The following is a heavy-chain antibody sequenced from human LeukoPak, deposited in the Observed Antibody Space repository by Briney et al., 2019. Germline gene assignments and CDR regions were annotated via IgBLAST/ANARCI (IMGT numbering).Heavy chain of an antibody. CDR2: IYYSGST. D-gene: IGHD2-2*01. CDR1: GGSISSSSYY. J-gene: IGHJ5*02. CDR3: ARRYCSSTSCYYNWFDP. V-gene: IGHV4-39*07. Sequence: PSETLSLTCTVSGGSISSSSYYWGWIRQPPGKGLEWIGSIYYSGSTYYNPSLKSRVTISVDTSENQFSLKLSSVTAADTAVYYCARRYCSSTSCYYNWFDPWGQGTLVTVSS.